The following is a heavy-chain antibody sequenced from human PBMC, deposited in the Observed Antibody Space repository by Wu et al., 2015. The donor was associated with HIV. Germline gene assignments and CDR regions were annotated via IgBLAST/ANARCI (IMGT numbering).Heavy chain of an antibody. CDR1: GGTFSSYA. J-gene: IGHJ4*02. CDR2: IIPIFGTA. V-gene: IGHV1-69*12. D-gene: IGHD6-13*01. CDR3: ARLRKQGIAAVTGGYFDY. Sequence: QVQLVQSGAEVKKPGSSVKVSCKASGGTFSSYAISWVRQAPGQGLEWMGGIIPIFGTANYAQKFQGRVTITADESTSTAYMELSSLRSEDTAVYYCARLRKQGIAAVTGGYFDYWGQGTLVTVSS.